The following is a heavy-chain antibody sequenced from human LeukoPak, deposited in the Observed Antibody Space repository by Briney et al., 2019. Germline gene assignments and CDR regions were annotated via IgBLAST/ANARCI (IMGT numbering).Heavy chain of an antibody. CDR2: FDPEDGET. D-gene: IGHD3-10*01. CDR3: ATVGYGSGSYVAP. J-gene: IGHJ5*02. V-gene: IGHV1-24*01. Sequence: ASVKVSCKVSGYTLTELSMHWVRQAPGKGLEWMGGFDPEDGETIYAQKFQGRVTMTEDTSTNTAYMELSSLRSEDTAVYYCATVGYGSGSYVAPWGQGTLVTVSS. CDR1: GYTLTELS.